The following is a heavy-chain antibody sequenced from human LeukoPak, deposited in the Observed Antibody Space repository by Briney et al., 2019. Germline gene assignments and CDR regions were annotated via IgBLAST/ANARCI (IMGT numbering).Heavy chain of an antibody. Sequence: SETLSLTCTVSGGSISSGSYYWRWLRQPAGKGLEWLGRINTSGSTDYNPSLKSRVTISGDTSKNQFSLKLSSVTAADTAVYYCARAVGSGSFQTYYYYMDVWGKGTTVTISS. CDR1: GGSISSGSYY. CDR2: INTSGST. J-gene: IGHJ6*03. V-gene: IGHV4-61*02. D-gene: IGHD3-10*01. CDR3: ARAVGSGSFQTYYYYMDV.